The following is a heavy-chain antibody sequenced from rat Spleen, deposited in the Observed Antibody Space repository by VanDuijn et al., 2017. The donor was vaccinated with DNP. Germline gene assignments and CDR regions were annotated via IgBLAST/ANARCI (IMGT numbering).Heavy chain of an antibody. CDR2: ISPGGTNL. CDR1: GFTFSYYY. J-gene: IGHJ2*01. D-gene: IGHD1-11*01. Sequence: EVQLVESGGDFVQPGRSLKLSCAASGFTFSYYYMAWVRQAPTKGLEWVAAISPGGTNLYFRDSVKGRFTISRDNAENTVYLQMNSLRSEDTAIYSCARHYGHNGFDYWGQGVMVTVSS. V-gene: IGHV5S23*01. CDR3: ARHYGHNGFDY.